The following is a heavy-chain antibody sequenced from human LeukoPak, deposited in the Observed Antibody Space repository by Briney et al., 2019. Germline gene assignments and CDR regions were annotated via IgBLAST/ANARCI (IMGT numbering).Heavy chain of an antibody. CDR3: ARDLNGYSYGRYYYYYMDV. Sequence: GGSLRLSCAASGFTFSSYWMSWVRQAPGKGLEWVANIKQDGSEKYYVDSVKGRFTISRDNAKNSLYLQMNSLRAEDTAVYYCARDLNGYSYGRYYYYYMDVWGKGTTVTVSS. CDR2: IKQDGSEK. D-gene: IGHD5-18*01. J-gene: IGHJ6*03. CDR1: GFTFSSYW. V-gene: IGHV3-7*01.